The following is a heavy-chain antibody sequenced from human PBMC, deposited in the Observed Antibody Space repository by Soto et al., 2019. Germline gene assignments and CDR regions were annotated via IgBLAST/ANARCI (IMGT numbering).Heavy chain of an antibody. Sequence: EVQLVESGGGLVQPGGTLRLSCAASGFTFSSYWMHWDRQAPGTGLVWVSGINSDGSSTSYADSVKGRFTISSDNAKNSLYLQMTSLTAEDTAVYYCAKGGSRPLDYWGQGTLDAVSS. V-gene: IGHV3-74*01. CDR2: INSDGSST. CDR1: GFTFSSYW. CDR3: AKGGSRPLDY. J-gene: IGHJ4*02. D-gene: IGHD3-16*01.